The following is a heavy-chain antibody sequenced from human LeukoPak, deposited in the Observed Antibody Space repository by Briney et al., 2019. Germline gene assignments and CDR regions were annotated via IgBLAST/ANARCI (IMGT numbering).Heavy chain of an antibody. D-gene: IGHD2-2*01. Sequence: SETLSLTCAVSGGSFSGYYWSWIRQPPGKGLEWIGEINHSGSTNYNPSLKSRVTISVDTSKNQFSLKLSSVTAADTAVYYCARGGGVVPAAIAFDIWGQGTMVTVSS. V-gene: IGHV4-34*01. J-gene: IGHJ3*02. CDR3: ARGGGVVPAAIAFDI. CDR1: GGSFSGYY. CDR2: INHSGST.